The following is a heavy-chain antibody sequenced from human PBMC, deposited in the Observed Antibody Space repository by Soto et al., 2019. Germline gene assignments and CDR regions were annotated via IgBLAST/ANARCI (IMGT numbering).Heavy chain of an antibody. Sequence: QVQLVQSGGEVKKPGASLKVSCKASGYTFTSYAISWVRQAPGQGLEWMGWISTYIGDTNYAQNLQARLSMTTDTSTSTAYMELMSLRSDDTAVYYCARHRLPSYYDSSDYTFDSWGQGTLVTVSS. CDR1: GYTFTSYA. CDR2: ISTYIGDT. D-gene: IGHD3-22*01. V-gene: IGHV1-18*01. CDR3: ARHRLPSYYDSSDYTFDS. J-gene: IGHJ4*02.